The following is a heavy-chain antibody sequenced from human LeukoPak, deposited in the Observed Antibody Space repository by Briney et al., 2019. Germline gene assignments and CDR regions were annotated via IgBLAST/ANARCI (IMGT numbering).Heavy chain of an antibody. CDR2: MNPNSGNT. D-gene: IGHD1-7*01. J-gene: IGHJ6*03. CDR3: ARELRELLYYYYMDV. CDR1: GYTFTSYD. Sequence: ASVKVSCKASGYTFTSYDINLVRQATGQGLEWMGWMNPNSGNTGYAQKYQGRVTMTRNTSISTAYMELSSLRSEDTAVYYCARELRELLYYYYMDVWGKGTTVTVSS. V-gene: IGHV1-8*01.